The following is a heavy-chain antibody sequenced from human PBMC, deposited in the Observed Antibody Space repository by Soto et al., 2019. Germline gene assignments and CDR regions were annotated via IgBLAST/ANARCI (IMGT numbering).Heavy chain of an antibody. Sequence: QVQLVQSGAEVKKPGASVKVSCKASGYTFTGYYMHWVRQAPGQGLEWMGWINPSSGGTNYAQKFQGRVTMTRDTSISTAYMELSRLRSDDTAVYYCARLRIAARYFDYWGQGTLVTVSS. CDR3: ARLRIAARYFDY. CDR2: INPSSGGT. D-gene: IGHD6-6*01. V-gene: IGHV1-2*02. J-gene: IGHJ4*02. CDR1: GYTFTGYY.